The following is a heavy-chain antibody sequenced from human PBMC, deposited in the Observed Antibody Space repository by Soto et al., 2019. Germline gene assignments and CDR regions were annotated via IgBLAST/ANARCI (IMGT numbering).Heavy chain of an antibody. J-gene: IGHJ4*02. CDR2: ISGSGTST. V-gene: IGHV3-23*01. D-gene: IGHD1-26*01. Sequence: EVQLLDSGGRSVQPGGSLRLSCAASGFTFNNYAMTWVRQTPGKGLEWVSSISGSGTSTYYSDSVRGRFTISRDNSKDTLDMQMNTLRAEDTAMYFWAKDREPCASSCSTDWGQGTLVSVSS. CDR1: GFTFNNYA. CDR3: AKDREPCASSCSTD.